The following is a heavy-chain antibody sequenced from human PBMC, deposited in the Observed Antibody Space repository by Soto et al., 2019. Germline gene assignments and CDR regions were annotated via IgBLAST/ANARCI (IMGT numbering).Heavy chain of an antibody. Sequence: ASVKVSCKASGYTFTSYAMHWVRQAPGQRLEWMGWINAGNGNTKYSQKFQGRVTITRDTSASTAYMELSSLRSEDTAVYYCARDQNYYDSSGYDYWDQGTLVTVSS. CDR3: ARDQNYYDSSGYDY. J-gene: IGHJ4*02. CDR2: INAGNGNT. D-gene: IGHD3-22*01. CDR1: GYTFTSYA. V-gene: IGHV1-3*01.